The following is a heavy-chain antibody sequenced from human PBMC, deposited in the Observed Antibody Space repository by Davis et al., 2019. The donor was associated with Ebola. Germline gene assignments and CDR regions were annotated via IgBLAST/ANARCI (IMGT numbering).Heavy chain of an antibody. CDR3: ARGEIVLMVYANAFDI. J-gene: IGHJ3*02. Sequence: PSETLSLTCAVYGGSFSGYYWSWIRQPPGKGLEWIGEINHSGSTNYNPSLKSRVTISVDTSKNQFSLKLSSVTAADTAVYYCARGEIVLMVYANAFDIWGQGTMVTVSS. CDR1: GGSFSGYY. D-gene: IGHD2-8*01. V-gene: IGHV4-34*01. CDR2: INHSGST.